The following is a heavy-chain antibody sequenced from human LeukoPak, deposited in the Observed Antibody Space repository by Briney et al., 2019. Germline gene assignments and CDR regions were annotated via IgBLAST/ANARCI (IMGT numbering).Heavy chain of an antibody. J-gene: IGHJ3*02. Sequence: ASVKVSCKTSGYTFINYGISWVRQAPGQGLEWMGWITAYNGNTKYAQKLQDRVTMTTDTSTSTAYMELRSLRSDDTAVYYCVRVNYDILTGYYIPHGFDIWGQGTMVTVSS. CDR1: GYTFINYG. V-gene: IGHV1-18*01. D-gene: IGHD3-9*01. CDR3: VRVNYDILTGYYIPHGFDI. CDR2: ITAYNGNT.